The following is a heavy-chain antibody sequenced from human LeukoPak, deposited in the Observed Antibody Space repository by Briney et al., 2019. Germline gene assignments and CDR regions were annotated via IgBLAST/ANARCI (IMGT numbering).Heavy chain of an antibody. CDR3: ARRSRSSSPYYYYYMDV. J-gene: IGHJ6*03. V-gene: IGHV4-34*01. CDR2: INHSGST. CDR1: GGSFSGYY. Sequence: SETLSLTCAVYGGSFSGYYWSWIRQPPGKGLEWIGEINHSGSTNYNPSLKSRVTISVDTSKNQFSLKLSSVTAADTAVYYCARRSRSSSPYYYYYMDVWGKGTTVTISS. D-gene: IGHD6-13*01.